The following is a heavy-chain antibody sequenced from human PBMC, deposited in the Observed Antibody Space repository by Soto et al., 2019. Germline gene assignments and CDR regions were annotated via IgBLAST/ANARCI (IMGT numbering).Heavy chain of an antibody. CDR2: ISYDGNFK. CDR3: AKDLKVSGGFNGSLNYYYGMDV. V-gene: IGHV3-30*18. CDR1: GCSFSNHG. D-gene: IGHD3-10*01. J-gene: IGHJ6*02. Sequence: GWLRRSGSAPGCSFSNHGMQWVRQAPGKGLEWVAVISYDGNFKYYTDSVKGRFTISRDNSQSTLFLQMDSLRPEDAAVYYCAKDLKVSGGFNGSLNYYYGMDVWGQGTKVTVYS.